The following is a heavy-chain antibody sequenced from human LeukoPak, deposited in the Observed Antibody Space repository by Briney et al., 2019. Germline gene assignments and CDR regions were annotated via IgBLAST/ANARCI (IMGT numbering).Heavy chain of an antibody. J-gene: IGHJ3*02. Sequence: SETLSLTRTVSGGSISSSSYYWGWIRQPPGKGLEWIGSIYYSGSTYYNPSLKSRVTISVDTSKNQFSLKLSSVTAADTAVYYCARRAVYSKAGRYAFDIWGQGTMVTVSS. V-gene: IGHV4-39*01. CDR2: IYYSGST. D-gene: IGHD6-13*01. CDR3: ARRAVYSKAGRYAFDI. CDR1: GGSISSSSYY.